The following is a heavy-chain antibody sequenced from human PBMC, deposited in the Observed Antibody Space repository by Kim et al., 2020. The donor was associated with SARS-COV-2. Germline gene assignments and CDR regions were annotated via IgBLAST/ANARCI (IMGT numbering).Heavy chain of an antibody. V-gene: IGHV5-51*01. Sequence: GESLKISCKGSGYTFANYWIGWLRHMPGKGLELMGIIYPGDSDTTYNPPCQGQVTLPVDKSFSTAYLQWSSLKASDSAMYYCARLKNAEFDCWCQGTLVTVSS. CDR3: ARLKNAEFDC. CDR2: IYPGDSDT. J-gene: IGHJ4*02. CDR1: GYTFANYW. D-gene: IGHD2-8*01.